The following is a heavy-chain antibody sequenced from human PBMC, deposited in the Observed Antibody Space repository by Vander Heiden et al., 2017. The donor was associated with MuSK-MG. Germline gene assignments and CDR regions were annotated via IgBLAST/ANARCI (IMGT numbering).Heavy chain of an antibody. J-gene: IGHJ4*02. D-gene: IGHD2-15*01. V-gene: IGHV4-61*02. Sequence: QVQLQESGPGLVKPSQTLSLTCTVSGGSISSGSYYWGWIRQPAGKGLEWIGRIYTSGSTNYNPSLKSRVTISVDTSKNQFSLKLSSVTAADTAVYYCARGGYKGYCSGGSCYSGFDYWGQGTLVTVSS. CDR1: GGSISSGSYY. CDR3: ARGGYKGYCSGGSCYSGFDY. CDR2: IYTSGST.